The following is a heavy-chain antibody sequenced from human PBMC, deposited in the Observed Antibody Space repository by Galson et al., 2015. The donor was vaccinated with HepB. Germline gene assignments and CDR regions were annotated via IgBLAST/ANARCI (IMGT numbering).Heavy chain of an antibody. Sequence: SLRLSCAASGFTVSSNCMSWVRQAPGKGLAWVPLICHGGSAYYTDSVKARFTISRDHSKNTLYLQMNNLRPEDTAVYFCARDPPGVPDFALDAWGQGTTVTVSS. V-gene: IGHV3-66*01. CDR1: GFTVSSNC. CDR2: ICHGGSA. D-gene: IGHD3-10*01. J-gene: IGHJ6*02. CDR3: ARDPPGVPDFALDA.